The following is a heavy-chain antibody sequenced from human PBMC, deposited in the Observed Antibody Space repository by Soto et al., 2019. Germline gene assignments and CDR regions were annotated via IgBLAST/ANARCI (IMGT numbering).Heavy chain of an antibody. CDR2: FDPEDGET. D-gene: IGHD2-8*01. CDR1: GYTLTELS. V-gene: IGHV1-24*01. Sequence: ASVKVSCKVSGYTLTELSMHWVRQAPGKGLEWMGGFDPEDGETIYAQKFQGRVTMTEDTSTDTAYMELSSLRSEDTAVYYCATDHCTNGVCSDKYDYWGQGTLVTVPQ. J-gene: IGHJ4*02. CDR3: ATDHCTNGVCSDKYDY.